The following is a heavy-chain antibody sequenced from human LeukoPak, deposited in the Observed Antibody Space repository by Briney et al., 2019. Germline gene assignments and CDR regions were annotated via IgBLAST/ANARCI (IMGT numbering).Heavy chain of an antibody. CDR2: ISWNSGSI. V-gene: IGHV3-9*01. J-gene: IGHJ4*02. CDR1: GFTFDDYA. D-gene: IGHD6-13*01. Sequence: GGSLRLSCAASGFTFDDYAMHWVRQAPGKGLEWVSGISWNSGSIGYADSVKGRFTISRDNAKNSLYLQMNSLRAEDTALYYCAKCGEYWQQLAAFDYWGQGTLVTVSS. CDR3: AKCGEYWQQLAAFDY.